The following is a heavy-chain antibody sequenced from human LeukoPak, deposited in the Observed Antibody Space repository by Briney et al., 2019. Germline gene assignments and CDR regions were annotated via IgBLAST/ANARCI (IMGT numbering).Heavy chain of an antibody. Sequence: ASVKVSCKASGYTFTGYYMHWVRQAPGQGLEWMGWINPNSGGTNYAQKFQGWVTMTRDTSISTAYMELSRLRFDDTAVYYCVLSYYDSSGYYQDDYWGQGTLVTVSS. CDR1: GYTFTGYY. CDR3: VLSYYDSSGYYQDDY. D-gene: IGHD3-22*01. J-gene: IGHJ4*02. V-gene: IGHV1-2*04. CDR2: INPNSGGT.